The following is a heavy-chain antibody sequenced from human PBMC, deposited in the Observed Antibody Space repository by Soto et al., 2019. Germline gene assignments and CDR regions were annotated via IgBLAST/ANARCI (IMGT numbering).Heavy chain of an antibody. CDR3: AKDGEQWLVMIGYFDY. Sequence: GGSLRLSCAASGFTFSSYGMHWVRQAPGKGLEWVAVISYDGSNKYYADSVKGRFTISRDNSKNTLYLQMNSLRAEDTAVYYCAKDGEQWLVMIGYFDYWGQGTLVTVSS. J-gene: IGHJ4*02. D-gene: IGHD6-19*01. CDR1: GFTFSSYG. V-gene: IGHV3-30*18. CDR2: ISYDGSNK.